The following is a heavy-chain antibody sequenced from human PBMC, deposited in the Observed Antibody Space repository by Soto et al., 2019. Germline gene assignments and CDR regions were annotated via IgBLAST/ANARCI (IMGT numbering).Heavy chain of an antibody. J-gene: IGHJ4*02. D-gene: IGHD3-16*01. Sequence: QVQLVESGGGVVQPGRSLRLSCAASGFSFSNNGMHWVRQAPGKGLEWVAIISYDGSKKYYADSVKGRFTISRDNSKNTLYLQMNSLRDEDTAVYYCAKDRVESGLGEIDYWGQGTLVTVSS. CDR3: AKDRVESGLGEIDY. V-gene: IGHV3-30*18. CDR2: ISYDGSKK. CDR1: GFSFSNNG.